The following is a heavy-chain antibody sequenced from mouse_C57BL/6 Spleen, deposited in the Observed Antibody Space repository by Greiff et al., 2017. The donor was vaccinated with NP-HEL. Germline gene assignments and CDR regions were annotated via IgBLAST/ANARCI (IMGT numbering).Heavy chain of an antibody. D-gene: IGHD1-1*01. CDR2: ISSGGDYI. CDR3: TRGLITTVVAPFDY. CDR1: GFTFSSYA. Sequence: EVMLVESGEGLVKPGGSLKLSCAASGFTFSSYAMSWVRQTPEKRLEWVAYISSGGDYIYYADTVKGRFTISRDNARNTLYLQMSSLKSEDTAMYYCTRGLITTVVAPFDYWGQGTTLTVSS. J-gene: IGHJ2*01. V-gene: IGHV5-9-1*02.